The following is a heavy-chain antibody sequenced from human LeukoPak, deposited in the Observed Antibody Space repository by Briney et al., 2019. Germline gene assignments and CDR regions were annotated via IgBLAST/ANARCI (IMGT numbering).Heavy chain of an antibody. CDR2: INNDGSRT. V-gene: IGHV3-74*01. CDR1: GITFSDYW. CDR3: ARISGWPATFDY. D-gene: IGHD6-19*01. J-gene: IGHJ4*02. Sequence: GGSLRLSCAASGITFSDYWMHWVRQVRGKGLVWVSHINNDGSRTSYADSVKGRFTISRDNAKNSLYLQMNSLRAEDTAVYYCARISGWPATFDYWGQGTPVTVSS.